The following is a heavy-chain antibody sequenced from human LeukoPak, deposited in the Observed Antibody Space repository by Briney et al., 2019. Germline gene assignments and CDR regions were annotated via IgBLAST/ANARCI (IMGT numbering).Heavy chain of an antibody. CDR2: ISSSSTVI. Sequence: GGSLRLSCAASGFTFSSYSMIWVRQAAGKGLEWVSYISSSSTVIYYADSARGRFTISRDNSKNTLYLQMNSLRADDTAMYYCVKDSSWMGEFFFDYWGQGTLVTVSS. J-gene: IGHJ4*02. CDR3: VKDSSWMGEFFFDY. CDR1: GFTFSSYS. D-gene: IGHD5-12*01. V-gene: IGHV3-48*01.